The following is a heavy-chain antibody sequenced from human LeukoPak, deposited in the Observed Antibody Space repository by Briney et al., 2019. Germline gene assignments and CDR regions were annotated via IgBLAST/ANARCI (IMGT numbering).Heavy chain of an antibody. CDR3: ARLVYYGSGSYYNPYYFDY. CDR1: GGSISSSSYY. V-gene: IGHV4-39*01. Sequence: PSETLSLTCTVSGGSISSSSYYWGWIRQPPGKGLEWIGSTYYSGSTYYNPSLKSRVTISVDTSKNQFSLKLSSVTAADTAVYYCARLVYYGSGSYYNPYYFDYWGQGTLVTVSS. D-gene: IGHD3-10*01. J-gene: IGHJ4*02. CDR2: TYYSGST.